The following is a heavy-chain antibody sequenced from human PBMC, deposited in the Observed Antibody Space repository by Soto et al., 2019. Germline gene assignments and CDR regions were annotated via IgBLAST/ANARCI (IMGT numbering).Heavy chain of an antibody. D-gene: IGHD2-2*01. J-gene: IGHJ6*02. CDR2: FIPISGTA. CDR1: GGTFSSYA. V-gene: IGHV1-69*01. Sequence: QVQLVQSGAEVKKPGSSVKVSCKASGGTFSSYAISWVRQAPGQGLEWMGGFIPISGTANYAQKFQGRVTITADASTSTAYMELRSLRSEDTAVYYCARSQGSSTSLEIYYYYYYGMDVWGQGTTVTVSS. CDR3: ARSQGSSTSLEIYYYYYYGMDV.